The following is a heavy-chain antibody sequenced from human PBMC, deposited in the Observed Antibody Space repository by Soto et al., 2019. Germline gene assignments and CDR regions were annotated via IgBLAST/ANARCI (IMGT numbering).Heavy chain of an antibody. J-gene: IGHJ1*01. V-gene: IGHV4-4*07. CDR3: ARAFGGDEYFQH. CDR2: FYTSGRT. Sequence: SETLSLTCTVSGGSISCHYWSWIRQPAGKGLEWIGRFYTSGRTNYNPSLKSRLTMSVDTSKNQFSLKLNSVTAADTAVYYCARAFGGDEYFQHWGQGTLVTVSS. D-gene: IGHD4-17*01. CDR1: GGSISCHY.